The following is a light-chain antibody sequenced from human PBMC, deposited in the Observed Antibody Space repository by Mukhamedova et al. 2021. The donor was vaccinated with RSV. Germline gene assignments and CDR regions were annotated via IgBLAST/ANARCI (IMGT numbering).Light chain of an antibody. CDR2: VAD. Sequence: WYQRRVHGKDPKLPIYVADSLQSGVPSRFGGSGSGTEFTLTISNLQPEDFATYYCQQSFSYPHTFGGGTTVEIK. J-gene: IGKJ4*01. V-gene: IGKV1-39*01. CDR3: QQSFSYPHT.